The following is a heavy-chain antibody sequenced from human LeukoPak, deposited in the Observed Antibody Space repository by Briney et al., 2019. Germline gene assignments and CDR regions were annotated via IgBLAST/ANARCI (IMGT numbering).Heavy chain of an antibody. J-gene: IGHJ4*02. CDR3: AKAAYGSESYYDPFDY. D-gene: IGHD3-10*01. V-gene: IGHV3-48*03. CDR1: GFTFSSYE. Sequence: AGSLRLSCAASGFTFSSYEMNWVRQAPGKGLEWVSYISSSGSTIYYADSVKGRFTISRDNAKNSLYLQMNSLRAEDTAVYYCAKAAYGSESYYDPFDYWGQGTLVTVSS. CDR2: ISSSGSTI.